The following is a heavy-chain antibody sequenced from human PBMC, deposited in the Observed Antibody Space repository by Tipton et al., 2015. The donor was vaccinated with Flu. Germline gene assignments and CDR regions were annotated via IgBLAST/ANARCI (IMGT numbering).Heavy chain of an antibody. Sequence: GLVKPSETLSLTCLVSGDSIRSDYFWGWIRQPPGKGLEWIGQISRGGSAYYNSSLQGRVTISVDSPRNRFSLKVRSLTAADTATYYCARRDYSNYVSDPKSWFDPWGLGILVTVSS. CDR2: ISRGGSA. D-gene: IGHD4-11*01. CDR1: GDSIRSDYF. V-gene: IGHV4-38-2*01. J-gene: IGHJ5*02. CDR3: ARRDYSNYVSDPKSWFDP.